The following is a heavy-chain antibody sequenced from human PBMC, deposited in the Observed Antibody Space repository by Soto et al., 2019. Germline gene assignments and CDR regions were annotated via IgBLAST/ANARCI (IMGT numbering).Heavy chain of an antibody. D-gene: IGHD2-2*01. CDR1: GFTLSNYW. CDR2: ISSDGSST. CDR3: ARVPYCSSSSCYSYFDS. J-gene: IGHJ4*02. Sequence: EVQLVESGGGLVQPGGSLRLSCAASGFTLSNYWRHWARQAPGKGLVWVSRISSDGSSTNYADSVKGRFTISRDNAKKTLHLQMNSMRAEDTGVYYCARVPYCSSSSCYSYFDSWGQGTLVTVSS. V-gene: IGHV3-74*01.